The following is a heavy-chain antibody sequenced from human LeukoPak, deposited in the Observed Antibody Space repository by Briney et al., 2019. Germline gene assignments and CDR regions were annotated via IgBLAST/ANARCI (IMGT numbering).Heavy chain of an antibody. Sequence: SETLSLTCTVSGGSVSSGSYYWSWIRPPPGQELEWIGYIYYSGSTNYNPSLKSRVTISVDTSKNQFSLKLSSVTAADTAVYYCARDPGSTLYNYYGMDVWGKGTTVTVSS. J-gene: IGHJ6*04. CDR3: ARDPGSTLYNYYGMDV. V-gene: IGHV4-61*01. CDR2: IYYSGST. CDR1: GGSVSSGSYY. D-gene: IGHD5/OR15-5a*01.